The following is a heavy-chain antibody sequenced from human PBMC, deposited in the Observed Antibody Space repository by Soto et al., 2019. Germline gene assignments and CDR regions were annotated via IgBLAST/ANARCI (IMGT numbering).Heavy chain of an antibody. J-gene: IGHJ4*02. V-gene: IGHV3-30*18. CDR3: AKEEYAEDSFDY. Sequence: GGSLRLSCAASGFTFSGFGMHWGRRAPGKGLEWVAVFSYDGTTKYYADSVKGRFTISRDTSKNTLSLQMNSLRVEDTAVYYCAKEEYAEDSFDYWGQGTLVTVSS. CDR1: GFTFSGFG. CDR2: FSYDGTTK.